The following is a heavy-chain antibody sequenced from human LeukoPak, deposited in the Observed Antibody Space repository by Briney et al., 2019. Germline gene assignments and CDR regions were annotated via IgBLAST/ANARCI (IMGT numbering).Heavy chain of an antibody. CDR2: ISGSGGST. J-gene: IGHJ4*02. V-gene: IGHV3-23*01. D-gene: IGHD5-24*01. CDR1: GFNFRGAW. Sequence: GGSLRLSCTASGFNFRGAWMSWARQAPGKGLEWVSAISGSGGSTYYADSVKGRFTISRDNSKNTLYLQMNSLRAEDTAVYYCAKSNGVDRNGYNSDYFDYWGQGTLVTVSS. CDR3: AKSNGVDRNGYNSDYFDY.